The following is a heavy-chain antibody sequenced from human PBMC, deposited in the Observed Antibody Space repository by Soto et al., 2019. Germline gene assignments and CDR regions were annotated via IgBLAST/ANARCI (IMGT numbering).Heavy chain of an antibody. J-gene: IGHJ6*02. V-gene: IGHV3-15*07. CDR2: IKSKTDGGKK. D-gene: IGHD3-22*01. CDR1: GFTFSNAW. Sequence: GGSLRLSCAASGFTFSNAWMNWVRQAPGKGLEWVGRIKSKTDGGKKAYAGRVKGRFAISRDHSKNTLYLQMNRLKTEDTGVYYCTTAQYYYDSSGYYYSPYYYGMDVWGQGTTVTVSS. CDR3: TTAQYYYDSSGYYYSPYYYGMDV.